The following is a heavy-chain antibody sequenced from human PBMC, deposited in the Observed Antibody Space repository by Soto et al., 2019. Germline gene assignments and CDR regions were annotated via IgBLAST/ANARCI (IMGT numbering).Heavy chain of an antibody. J-gene: IGHJ4*02. CDR2: INPNSGDT. CDR1: GYTFLGYY. V-gene: IGHV1-2*02. Sequence: ASGNGSCKASGYTFLGYYMHWVGQAPGQGLEWMGWINPNSGDTNYAQKSQGRVTMTRDTSISTAYTELSRLRFDDTDAYCCSRARTNCYNTSDYDFWGQGTLVTVYS. CDR3: SRARTNCYNTSDYDF. D-gene: IGHD2-21*01.